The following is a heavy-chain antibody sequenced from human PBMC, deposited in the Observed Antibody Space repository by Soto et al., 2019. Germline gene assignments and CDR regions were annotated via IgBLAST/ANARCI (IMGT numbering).Heavy chain of an antibody. CDR1: GFTFTDHY. CDR3: ARGLTRVRGLIKNFFDF. CDR2: ISSSGGYT. V-gene: IGHV3-11*06. J-gene: IGHJ4*02. D-gene: IGHD3-10*01. Sequence: GGSLRLSCAASGFTFTDHYMSWVRQAPGKGLEWVAYISSSGGYTKYADSVKGRFTISRDNVKNSMYLQMNSLRAEDTAVYHCARGLTRVRGLIKNFFDFWGPGTPVTVSS.